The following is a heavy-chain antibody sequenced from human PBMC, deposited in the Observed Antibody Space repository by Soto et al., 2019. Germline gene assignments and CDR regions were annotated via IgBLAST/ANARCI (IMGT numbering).Heavy chain of an antibody. CDR2: IKSTTDGGTT. J-gene: IGHJ6*02. CDR3: TTDSSLXGYGYRGSYYYYYGLDV. Sequence: PGGSLRLSCTVSGFTISKAWMSWVRQAPGKGLEWVGRIKSTTDGGTTDYAAPVKGRFTISRDVSKNTLYLQMNSLKTEDSAVYYCTTDSSLXGYGYRGSYYYYYGLDVWGQGTTVTVSS. V-gene: IGHV3-15*01. CDR1: GFTISKAW. D-gene: IGHD5-18*01.